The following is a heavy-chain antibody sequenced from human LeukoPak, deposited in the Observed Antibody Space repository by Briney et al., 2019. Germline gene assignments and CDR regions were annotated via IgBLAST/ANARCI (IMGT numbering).Heavy chain of an antibody. CDR1: RFTFSSDW. CDR3: ARLRGDYGGAFDI. Sequence: PGGSLRLSCAASRFTFSSDWMSWVRQAPGKGLEWVAQINQDGSEKHYVDSVKGGLTISRDNAENSLYLQMNSLRAEDTPVYYCARLRGDYGGAFDIWGPGTLVTVSS. CDR2: INQDGSEK. D-gene: IGHD4-23*01. J-gene: IGHJ3*02. V-gene: IGHV3-7*01.